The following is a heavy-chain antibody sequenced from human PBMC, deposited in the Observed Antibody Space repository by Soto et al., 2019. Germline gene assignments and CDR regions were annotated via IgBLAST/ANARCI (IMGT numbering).Heavy chain of an antibody. CDR2: ISSSSENI. J-gene: IGHJ4*01. D-gene: IGHD2-21*02. Sequence: GGSLRLSCVGSGFSFRDHSMNWVRQPPGKGLQWISYISSSSENIYYADSVKGRFTVSRDNAENTLFLQMNSLRNDDSAIYYCARLPKGSVVTGWGQGSLVTVSS. CDR1: GFSFRDHS. V-gene: IGHV3-48*02. CDR3: ARLPKGSVVTG.